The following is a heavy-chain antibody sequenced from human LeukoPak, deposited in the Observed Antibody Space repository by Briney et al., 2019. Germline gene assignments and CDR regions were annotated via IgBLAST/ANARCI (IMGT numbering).Heavy chain of an antibody. V-gene: IGHV3-33*08. D-gene: IGHD6-13*01. CDR3: ARDIAAAGSFDYFDY. J-gene: IGHJ4*02. Sequence: SGGSLRLSCAASGFTFSSYSMNWVRQAPGKGLEWVAVIWYDGSNKYYADSVKGRFTISRDNSKNTLYLQMNSLRAEDTAVYYCARDIAAAGSFDYFDYWGQGTLVTVSS. CDR1: GFTFSSYS. CDR2: IWYDGSNK.